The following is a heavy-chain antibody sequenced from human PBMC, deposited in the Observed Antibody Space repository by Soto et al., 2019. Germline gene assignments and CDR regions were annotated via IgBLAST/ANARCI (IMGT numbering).Heavy chain of an antibody. CDR1: GGSISSYY. D-gene: IGHD3-9*01. CDR3: ASGAGRYFDWLLYGANWFDP. J-gene: IGHJ5*02. Sequence: PSETLSLTCTVSGGSISSYYWSWIRQPPGKGLEWIGYIYYSGSTNYNPSLKSRVTISVDTSKNQFSLKLSSVTAADTAVYYCASGAGRYFDWLLYGANWFDPWGQGTLVTVSS. CDR2: IYYSGST. V-gene: IGHV4-59*12.